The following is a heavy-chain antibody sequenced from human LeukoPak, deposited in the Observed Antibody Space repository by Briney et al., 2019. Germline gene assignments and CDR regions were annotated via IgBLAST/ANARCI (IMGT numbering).Heavy chain of an antibody. CDR2: ISGSGDST. D-gene: IGHD6-13*01. CDR3: AKTRPLDSSSWSHGDY. CDR1: AFTFSSYN. Sequence: GGSLRLSCAASAFTFSSYNMHWVRQAPGKGLEWVSAISGSGDSTYYGDSVKGRFTISRDNSKNTLYLQMNSLRAEDTAVYYCAKTRPLDSSSWSHGDYWGQGTLVTVSS. V-gene: IGHV3-23*01. J-gene: IGHJ4*02.